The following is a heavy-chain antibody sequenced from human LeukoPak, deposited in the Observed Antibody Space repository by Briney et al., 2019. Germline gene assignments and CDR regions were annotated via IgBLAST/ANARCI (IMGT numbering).Heavy chain of an antibody. CDR1: GYTFTSYA. V-gene: IGHV1-18*01. J-gene: IGHJ6*03. CDR2: ISAYNGNT. Sequence: ASVKVSCKASGYTFTSYAISWVRQAPGQGLEWMGWISAYNGNTNYAQKLQGRVTMTTDTSTSTAYMELRSLRSDDTAVYYCAKQMATIRYYYYYYMDVWGKGTTVTISS. D-gene: IGHD5-24*01. CDR3: AKQMATIRYYYYYYMDV.